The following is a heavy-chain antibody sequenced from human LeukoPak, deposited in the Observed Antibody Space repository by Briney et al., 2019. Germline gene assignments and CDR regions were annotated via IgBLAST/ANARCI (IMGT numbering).Heavy chain of an antibody. J-gene: IGHJ3*02. V-gene: IGHV3-30*03. CDR2: ISYDGSNK. CDR3: ARVRSSSWYPDDAFDI. D-gene: IGHD6-13*01. CDR1: GFTFSSYG. Sequence: GGSLRLSCAASGFTFSSYGMSWVRQAPGKGLEWVAVISYDGSNKYYADSVKGRFTISRDNSKNTLYLQMNSLRAEDTAVYYCARVRSSSWYPDDAFDIWGQGTMVSVSS.